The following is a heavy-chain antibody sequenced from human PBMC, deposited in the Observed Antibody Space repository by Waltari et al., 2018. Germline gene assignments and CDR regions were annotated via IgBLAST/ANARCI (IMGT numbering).Heavy chain of an antibody. CDR2: IYHSGST. CDR1: GYSISSGYY. CDR3: ASFYYYDSSGSNDAFDI. V-gene: IGHV4-38-2*01. D-gene: IGHD3-22*01. Sequence: QVQLQESGPGLVKPSETLSLTCAVSGYSISSGYYWGWSRQPPGKGLEWIGSIYHSGSTYYNPSLKSRVTISVDTSKNQFSLKLSSVTAADTAVYYCASFYYYDSSGSNDAFDIWGQGTMVTVSS. J-gene: IGHJ3*02.